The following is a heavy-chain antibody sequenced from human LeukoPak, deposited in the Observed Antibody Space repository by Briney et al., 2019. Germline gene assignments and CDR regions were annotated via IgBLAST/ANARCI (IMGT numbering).Heavy chain of an antibody. CDR1: GFTFSSYS. D-gene: IGHD3-22*01. J-gene: IGHJ4*02. CDR2: ISSSSSYI. CDR3: ARDGEYYYDSSGYCDW. Sequence: GGSLRLSCAASGFTFSSYSMNWVRQAPGKGLEWVSSISSSSSYIYYADSVKGRFTISRDNAKNSLYLQMNSLRAEDTAVYYWARDGEYYYDSSGYCDWWGQGTLVTVSS. V-gene: IGHV3-21*01.